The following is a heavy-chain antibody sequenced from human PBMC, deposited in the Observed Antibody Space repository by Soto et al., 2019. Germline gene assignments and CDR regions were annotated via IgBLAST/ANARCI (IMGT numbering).Heavy chain of an antibody. Sequence: PSETLSLTCTVSGGSISSGNYYWSWIRQPPGKGLEWIGFISYSGTTHYSASLRSRVSISVDTSKNQFSLKLSSVTAADTAVYYCARSPRSISAGGIDFWGQGILVTVSS. CDR2: ISYSGTT. CDR1: GGSISSGNYY. J-gene: IGHJ4*01. D-gene: IGHD6-13*01. CDR3: ARSPRSISAGGIDF. V-gene: IGHV4-30-4*01.